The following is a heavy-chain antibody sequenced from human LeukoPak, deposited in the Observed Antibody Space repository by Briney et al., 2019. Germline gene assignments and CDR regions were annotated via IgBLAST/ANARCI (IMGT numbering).Heavy chain of an antibody. V-gene: IGHV4-34*01. Sequence: SETLSLTCAVYGGSFSGYYWSWIRQPPGKGLEWIGEINHSGSTNYNPSLKSRVTISVDTSKNHFSLKLSSVTAADTAVYYCARVASSGFGELRYWGQGTLVTVSS. CDR2: INHSGST. CDR1: GGSFSGYY. CDR3: ARVASSGFGELRY. D-gene: IGHD3-10*01. J-gene: IGHJ4*02.